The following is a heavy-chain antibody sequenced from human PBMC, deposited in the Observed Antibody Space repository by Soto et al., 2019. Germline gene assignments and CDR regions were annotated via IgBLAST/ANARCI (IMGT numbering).Heavy chain of an antibody. Sequence: QVQLVESGGGVVQPGRSLRLSCAASGFTFSSYGMHWVRQAPGKGLEWVAVISYDGSNKYYADSVKGRFTISRDNSKNTLYLQMNSLRAEDTAVYYCAKDRSIAARPGYYYGMDVW. D-gene: IGHD6-6*01. V-gene: IGHV3-30*18. CDR3: AKDRSIAARPGYYYGMDV. J-gene: IGHJ6*01. CDR1: GFTFSSYG. CDR2: ISYDGSNK.